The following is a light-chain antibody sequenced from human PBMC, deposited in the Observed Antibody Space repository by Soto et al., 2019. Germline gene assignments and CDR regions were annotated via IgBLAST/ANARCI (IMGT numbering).Light chain of an antibody. Sequence: EIVLTQSPGTLSLSPGERATLSCRASQSVSSSYLAWYQQKPGQAPRLLIYGASSRATGIPDRFSGSGSGTDFTLAIDILEPEGFAVYYCLQYGSSSGTWTFGQGTKVEIK. J-gene: IGKJ1*01. CDR1: QSVSSSY. CDR2: GAS. CDR3: LQYGSSSGTWT. V-gene: IGKV3-20*01.